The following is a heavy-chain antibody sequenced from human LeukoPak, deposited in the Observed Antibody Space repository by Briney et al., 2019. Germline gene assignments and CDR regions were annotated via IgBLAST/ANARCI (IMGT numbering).Heavy chain of an antibody. CDR2: IRSKAYGGTT. Sequence: PGGSLRLSCTASGFTFGDYAMSWFRQAPGKGLEWVGFIRSKAYGGTTEYAASVKGRFTISRDDSKSIAYLQMNSLKTKDTAVYYCTRGGDIVVVVAATLDYWGQGTLVTX. D-gene: IGHD2-15*01. CDR3: TRGGDIVVVVAATLDY. J-gene: IGHJ4*02. V-gene: IGHV3-49*03. CDR1: GFTFGDYA.